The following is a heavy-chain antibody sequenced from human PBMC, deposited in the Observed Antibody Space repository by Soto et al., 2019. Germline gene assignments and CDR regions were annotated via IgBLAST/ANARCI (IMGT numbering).Heavy chain of an antibody. CDR2: IIPILGIA. Sequence: SVKVSCTASGGTFSSYTISWVRQAPGQGLEWMGRIIPILGIANYAQKFQGRVTITADKSTSTAYMELSSLRSEDTAVYYCARAREDIVATGGDYYYYYGMDVWGQGTTVTV. CDR1: GGTFSSYT. V-gene: IGHV1-69*02. J-gene: IGHJ6*02. D-gene: IGHD5-12*01. CDR3: ARAREDIVATGGDYYYYYGMDV.